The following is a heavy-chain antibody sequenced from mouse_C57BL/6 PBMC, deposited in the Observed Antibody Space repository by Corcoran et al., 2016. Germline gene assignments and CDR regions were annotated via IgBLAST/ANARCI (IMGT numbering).Heavy chain of an antibody. CDR2: IFPGSGST. CDR3: ARRDYYGSSWDYFDY. J-gene: IGHJ2*01. V-gene: IGHV1-75*01. CDR1: GYTFTDYY. D-gene: IGHD1-1*01. Sequence: QVQLQQSGPELVKPGASVKISCKASGYTFTDYYINWVKQRPGQGLEWIGWIFPGSGSTYYNEKFKGKATLTVDKSSSTAYMLLSSLTSEASAVYFCARRDYYGSSWDYFDYWGQGTTLTVSS.